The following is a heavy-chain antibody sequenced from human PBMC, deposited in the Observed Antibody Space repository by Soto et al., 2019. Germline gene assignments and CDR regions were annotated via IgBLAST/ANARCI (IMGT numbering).Heavy chain of an antibody. CDR1: GYTFTNYD. Sequence: QVQLVQSGAEVKKPGASVKVSCKASGYTFTNYDINWVRQAPGQGPEWMGWMHPNSANTGYAQKFQGRLTMTRDTXIXXAYMELSSLRSDYTAVYYCAILNDYGDSEPSLFDYWGQGTLVTVSS. CDR3: AILNDYGDSEPSLFDY. CDR2: MHPNSANT. D-gene: IGHD4-17*01. V-gene: IGHV1-8*01. J-gene: IGHJ4*02.